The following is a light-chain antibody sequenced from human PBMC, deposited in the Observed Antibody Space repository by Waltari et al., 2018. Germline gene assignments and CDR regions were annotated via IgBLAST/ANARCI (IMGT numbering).Light chain of an antibody. CDR2: HAS. J-gene: IGKJ4*01. CDR3: QQYNRWPPLT. CDR1: QSIATD. V-gene: IGKV3D-15*01. Sequence: EVVMTQSPATLSVSPGERATLSCRASQSIATDLAWYQHKPGQAPRLLIYHASTRATAIPTRFRGSGSWTDFTLTLSGLQSEDSAVYYCQQYNRWPPLTFGGGTKVEI.